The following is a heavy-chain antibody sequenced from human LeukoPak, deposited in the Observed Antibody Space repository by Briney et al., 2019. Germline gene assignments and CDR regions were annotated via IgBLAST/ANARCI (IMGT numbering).Heavy chain of an antibody. CDR2: ISSSSSYI. D-gene: IGHD6-13*01. Sequence: PGGSLRLSCAASGFTFSSYSMNWVRQAPGKGLEWVSSISSSSSYIYYADSVKGRFTISRDNSKNTLYLQMNSLRAEDTAVYYCAKDLRYSSSWKFDYWGQGTLVTVSS. V-gene: IGHV3-21*04. CDR3: AKDLRYSSSWKFDY. CDR1: GFTFSSYS. J-gene: IGHJ4*02.